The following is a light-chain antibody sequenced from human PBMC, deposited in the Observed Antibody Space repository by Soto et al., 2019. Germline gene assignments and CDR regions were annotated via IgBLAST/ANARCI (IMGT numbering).Light chain of an antibody. CDR3: KSYDSSLRGV. CDR2: GNS. Sequence: QSVLTQPPSVSGAPGQRVTISCTGSSSNIGSGYDVHWYQQLPGTAPKLLIYGNSNRPSGVPDRFSGSKSGTSASLAITGLQAEDEADYYCKSYDSSLRGVFGTGTKLTVL. CDR1: SSNIGSGYD. V-gene: IGLV1-40*01. J-gene: IGLJ1*01.